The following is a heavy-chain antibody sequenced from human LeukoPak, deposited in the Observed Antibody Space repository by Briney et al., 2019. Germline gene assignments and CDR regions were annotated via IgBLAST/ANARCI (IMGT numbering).Heavy chain of an antibody. CDR2: ISAYNGNT. J-gene: IGHJ6*03. CDR1: GYTFTSYG. V-gene: IGHV1-18*01. CDR3: ARDSTYYDFWSGDAGGYYYYMDV. Sequence: ASVKVSCKASGYTFTSYGISWVRQAPGQGLEWMGWISAYNGNTNYAQKLQGRVTMTTDTSTSTAYMELRSLRSDDTAVYYCARDSTYYDFWSGDAGGYYYYMDVWGKGTTVTVSS. D-gene: IGHD3-3*01.